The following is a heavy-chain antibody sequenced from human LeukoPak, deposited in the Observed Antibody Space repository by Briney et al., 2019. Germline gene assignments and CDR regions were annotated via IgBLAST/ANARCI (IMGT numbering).Heavy chain of an antibody. J-gene: IGHJ6*02. CDR2: IYPGDSDT. CDR1: GSSFTRFW. CDR3: AIGILTGYYPYYYGMDV. D-gene: IGHD3-9*01. Sequence: GESLKISCKGSGSSFTRFWIGWVRQMPGKGLEWMGIIYPGDSDTRYSPSFQGQVTISADKSISTAYLQWSSLKASDTAMYYCAIGILTGYYPYYYGMDVWGQGTTVTVSS. V-gene: IGHV5-51*01.